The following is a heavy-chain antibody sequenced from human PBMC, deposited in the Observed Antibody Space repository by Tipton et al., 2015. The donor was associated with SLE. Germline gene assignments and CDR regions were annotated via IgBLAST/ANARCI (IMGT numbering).Heavy chain of an antibody. Sequence: SLRLSCAASGFTFSRYEMNWVRQAPGKGLEWISYISSSGTPIYYADSVEGRFTISRDNSTNSLYLQMNSLRAEDTAVYYCARAGAYSYYYAYMDVWCKVPTVSVSS. J-gene: IGHJ6*03. CDR1: GFTFSRYE. V-gene: IGHV3-48*03. CDR3: ARAGAYSYYYAYMDV. D-gene: IGHD6-19*01. CDR2: ISSSGTPI.